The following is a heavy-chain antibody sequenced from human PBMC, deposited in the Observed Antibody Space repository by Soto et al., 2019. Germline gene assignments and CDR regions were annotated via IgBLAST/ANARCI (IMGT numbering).Heavy chain of an antibody. Sequence: SETLSLTCAVYGGSFSGYYWSWIRQPPGKGLEWIGEINHSGSTNYNPSLKSRVTISVDTSKNQSSLKLSSVTAADTAVYYCARGDIVATIGAWFDPWGQGTLVTVSS. V-gene: IGHV4-34*01. CDR3: ARGDIVATIGAWFDP. J-gene: IGHJ5*02. CDR2: INHSGST. CDR1: GGSFSGYY. D-gene: IGHD5-12*01.